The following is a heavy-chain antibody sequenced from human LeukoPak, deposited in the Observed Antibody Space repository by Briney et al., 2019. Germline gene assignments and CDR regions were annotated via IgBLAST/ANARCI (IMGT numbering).Heavy chain of an antibody. D-gene: IGHD6-19*01. Sequence: GASVKVSCKASAYTFTGYYMHWVRQAPGQGLEWMGWINPNSGGTNYAQKFQGWVTITRDTSISTAYMELSRLRSDDTAVYYCARGAVDGVYYYGMDLWRQGATLSVS. CDR1: AYTFTGYY. CDR3: ARGAVDGVYYYGMDL. CDR2: INPNSGGT. V-gene: IGHV1-2*04. J-gene: IGHJ6*02.